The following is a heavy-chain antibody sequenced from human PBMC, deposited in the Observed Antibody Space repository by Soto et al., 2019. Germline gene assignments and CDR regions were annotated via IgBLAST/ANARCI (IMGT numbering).Heavy chain of an antibody. V-gene: IGHV4-59*08. Sequence: SETLSLTCTVSGGSISSYYWSWIRQPPGKGLEWIGYIYYSGSTNYNPSLKSRVTISVDTSKNQFSLKRSSVTAADTAVYYCARQLVATIEDWFDPWGQGTLVTVSS. D-gene: IGHD5-12*01. CDR2: IYYSGST. J-gene: IGHJ5*02. CDR1: GGSISSYY. CDR3: ARQLVATIEDWFDP.